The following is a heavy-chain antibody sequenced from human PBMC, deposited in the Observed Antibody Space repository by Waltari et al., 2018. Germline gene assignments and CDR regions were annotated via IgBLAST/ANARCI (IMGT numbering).Heavy chain of an antibody. V-gene: IGHV1-2*02. Sequence: QVQLVQSRPQVKKPGASVKVSCKAFGYRFTDHFIHWLRQAPGQGFEWMGWINPNSGETNSAQKFQVRVSLTRDTSISTAYMEVNGLTSDDTAVYYCARGFYGDYVPDIWGQGTLVAVSS. CDR1: GYRFTDHF. J-gene: IGHJ4*02. CDR3: ARGFYGDYVPDI. CDR2: INPNSGET. D-gene: IGHD4-17*01.